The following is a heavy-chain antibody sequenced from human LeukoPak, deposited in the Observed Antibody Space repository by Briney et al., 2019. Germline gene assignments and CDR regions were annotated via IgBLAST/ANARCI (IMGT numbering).Heavy chain of an antibody. J-gene: IGHJ3*02. D-gene: IGHD1-26*01. CDR1: GFTFSSYS. Sequence: GGSLRLSCAASGFTFSSYSMNWVRQAPGKGLEWVSYISRSSSTISYADSVKGRFTISRDNAKNSLYLQMNGLRDEDTAVYYCARDSASGSYRHAFDIWGQGTMVTVSS. CDR3: ARDSASGSYRHAFDI. V-gene: IGHV3-48*02. CDR2: ISRSSSTI.